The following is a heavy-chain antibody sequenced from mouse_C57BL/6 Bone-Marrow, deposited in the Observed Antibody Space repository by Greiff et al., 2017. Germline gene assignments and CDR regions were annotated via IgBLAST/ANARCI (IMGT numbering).Heavy chain of an antibody. Sequence: EVMLVESGGGLVKPGGSLKLSCAASGFTFSSYAMSWVRQTPEQRLEWVATISDGGSYTYYPDNVKGRFTISRDNAKNNLYLQMSHLKSEDTAMYYCAREGDYWGQGTTLTVSS. CDR3: AREGDY. J-gene: IGHJ2*01. CDR1: GFTFSSYA. CDR2: ISDGGSYT. V-gene: IGHV5-4*01.